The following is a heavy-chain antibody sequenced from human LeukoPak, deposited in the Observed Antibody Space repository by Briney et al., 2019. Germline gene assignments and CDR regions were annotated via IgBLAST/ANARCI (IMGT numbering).Heavy chain of an antibody. Sequence: GGSLRLSCAASGFTFTNYAMIWVRQAPGRGLEWVSAIRSGGDGTLYADSVKGRFTISRDNSKNTLFLQMNNMRAEDTAVYYGARDPNGDYVGAFEMWGPGTKVTVS. CDR1: GFTFTNYA. J-gene: IGHJ3*02. CDR3: ARDPNGDYVGAFEM. V-gene: IGHV3-23*01. D-gene: IGHD4-17*01. CDR2: IRSGGDGT.